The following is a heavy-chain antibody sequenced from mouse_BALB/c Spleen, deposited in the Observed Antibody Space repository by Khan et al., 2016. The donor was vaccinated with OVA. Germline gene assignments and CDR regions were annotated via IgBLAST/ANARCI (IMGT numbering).Heavy chain of an antibody. D-gene: IGHD1-1*01. V-gene: IGHV3-2*02. CDR1: GYSITSGYA. Sequence: VQLQQSGPGLVKPSQSLSLTCTVTGYSITSGYAWNWIRQFPGNKLEWMGYISYSGGTSYNPSLKSRISITRDTSKNQFFLQLKSVTTEDTVTYYCARGNYYGYYFDYWGQGTPLTVSS. J-gene: IGHJ2*01. CDR2: ISYSGGT. CDR3: ARGNYYGYYFDY.